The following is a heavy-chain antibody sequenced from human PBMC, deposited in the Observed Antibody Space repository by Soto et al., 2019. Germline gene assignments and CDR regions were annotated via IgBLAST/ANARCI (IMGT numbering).Heavy chain of an antibody. J-gene: IGHJ3*02. CDR3: ARAGYDILPGYYKGPGAFDI. CDR1: GFTFSSYS. D-gene: IGHD3-9*01. CDR2: ISSSSSTI. Sequence: GGSLRLSCAASGFTFSSYSMNWVRQAPGKGLEWVSYISSSSSTIYYADSVKGRFTISRDNAKNSLYLQMNSLRDEDTAVYYCARAGYDILPGYYKGPGAFDIWCQGTMVTVSS. V-gene: IGHV3-48*02.